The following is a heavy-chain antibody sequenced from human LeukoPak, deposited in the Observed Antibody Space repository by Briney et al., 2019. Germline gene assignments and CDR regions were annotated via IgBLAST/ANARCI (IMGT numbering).Heavy chain of an antibody. CDR3: AELGITMIGGV. J-gene: IGHJ6*04. CDR1: GFTFSSYE. Sequence: GGSLRLSCAASGFTFSSYEMNWVRQAPGKGLERVSYISSSGSTIYYAYSVKGRFTISRDNAKNLLYLQMNSLRAEDTAVYYCAELGITMIGGVWGKGTTVTISS. CDR2: ISSSGSTI. V-gene: IGHV3-48*03. D-gene: IGHD3-10*02.